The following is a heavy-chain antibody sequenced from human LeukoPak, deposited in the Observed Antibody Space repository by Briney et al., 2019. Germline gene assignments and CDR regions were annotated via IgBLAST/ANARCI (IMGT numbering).Heavy chain of an antibody. CDR2: IYYSGST. V-gene: IGHV4-39*01. CDR3: ARHGYSYGNSFDY. CDR1: GGSISSSSCY. D-gene: IGHD5-18*01. Sequence: PSETLSLTCTVSGGSISSSSCYWGWVRQPPGKGLEWIGSIYYSGSTYYNPSLKSRVTISVDTSKNQFSLKLSSVTAADTAVYYCARHGYSYGNSFDYWGQGTLVTVPS. J-gene: IGHJ4*02.